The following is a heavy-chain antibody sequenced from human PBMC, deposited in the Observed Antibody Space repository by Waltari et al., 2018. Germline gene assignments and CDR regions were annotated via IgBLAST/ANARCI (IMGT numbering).Heavy chain of an antibody. J-gene: IGHJ4*02. V-gene: IGHV3-9*01. Sequence: EVQLVESGGGLVQPGRSLRLSCAASGFTFADYAMHWVRQAPGKGLEGVSGINGNSGTIGYADSLKGRFTISRDSAKNSLFLQMNSLRAEETALYFCAKDGGILWFGEVNYFFENWGQGTLVTVSS. D-gene: IGHD3-10*01. CDR3: AKDGGILWFGEVNYFFEN. CDR1: GFTFADYA. CDR2: INGNSGTI.